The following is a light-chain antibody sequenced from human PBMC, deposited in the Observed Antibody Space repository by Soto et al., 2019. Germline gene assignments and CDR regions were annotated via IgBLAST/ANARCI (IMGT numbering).Light chain of an antibody. CDR3: QSYDSGLSGYV. V-gene: IGLV1-40*01. CDR1: SFNIGAGYD. J-gene: IGLJ1*01. CDR2: GNS. Sequence: QSVLTQPPSVSGAPGQRVTISCTGSSFNIGAGYDVHWYQQLPGTAPKLLIYGNSNRPSGVPDRFSGSKPGTSASLAITGLQAEDEADYYCQSYDSGLSGYVFGTGTKVTVL.